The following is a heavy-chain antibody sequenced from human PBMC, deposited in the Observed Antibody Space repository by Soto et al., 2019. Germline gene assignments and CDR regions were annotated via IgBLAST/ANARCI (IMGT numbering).Heavy chain of an antibody. J-gene: IGHJ5*02. CDR2: IYYSGST. Sequence: QVQLQESGPGLVKPSETLSLTCTVSGGSISSYYWSWIRQPPGKGLEWIGYIYYSGSTIYNPSLKSRVTISVXXSXNLXSLKLSSVTAADTAVYYCARLPVSSSWFVSNWFDPWGQGILVTVSS. V-gene: IGHV4-59*08. D-gene: IGHD6-13*01. CDR3: ARLPVSSSWFVSNWFDP. CDR1: GGSISSYY.